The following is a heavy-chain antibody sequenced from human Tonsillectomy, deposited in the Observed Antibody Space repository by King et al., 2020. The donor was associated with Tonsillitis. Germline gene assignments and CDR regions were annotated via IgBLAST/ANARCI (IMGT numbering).Heavy chain of an antibody. CDR3: ASNIVVVVAADYYDYGMDV. CDR2: IIHIFGTA. J-gene: IGHJ6*02. Sequence: QLVQSGAEVKKPGSSVKVSCKASGGTFSSYAISWVRQAPGQGLEWMGGIIHIFGTANYAQKFQGRVTITADESTSTAYMELSSLRSEDTAVYYCASNIVVVVAADYYDYGMDVWGQGTTVTVSS. CDR1: GGTFSSYA. V-gene: IGHV1-69*01. D-gene: IGHD2-15*01.